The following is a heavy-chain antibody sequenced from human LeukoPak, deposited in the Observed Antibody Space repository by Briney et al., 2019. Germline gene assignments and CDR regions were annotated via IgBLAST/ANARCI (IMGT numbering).Heavy chain of an antibody. V-gene: IGHV3-30*03. CDR3: ARRQGYHRSDAFDI. Sequence: GRSLRLSCEASGFIFSDYVMHWVRQAPGKGLEWVAVISYDGSNKYYADSVKGRFTISRDNAKNSLYLQMNSLRAEDTAVYYCARRQGYHRSDAFDIWGQGTMVTVSS. D-gene: IGHD1-14*01. CDR2: ISYDGSNK. CDR1: GFIFSDYV. J-gene: IGHJ3*02.